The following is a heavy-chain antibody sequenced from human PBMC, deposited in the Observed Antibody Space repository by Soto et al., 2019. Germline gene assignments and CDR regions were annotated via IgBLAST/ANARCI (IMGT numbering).Heavy chain of an antibody. CDR2: IYYSGST. J-gene: IGHJ6*02. D-gene: IGHD3-10*01. Sequence: QLQLQESGPGLVKPSETLSLTCTVSGGSISSSSYYWGWIRQPPGTGLEWIGSIYYSGSTYYNPSLQRRVTIPVDTSKNQFSLQLSAVTAADAAVYCCARQGVTMVRGVIPTFPWGMDVWGQGTTVTVSS. V-gene: IGHV4-39*01. CDR1: GGSISSSSYY. CDR3: ARQGVTMVRGVIPTFPWGMDV.